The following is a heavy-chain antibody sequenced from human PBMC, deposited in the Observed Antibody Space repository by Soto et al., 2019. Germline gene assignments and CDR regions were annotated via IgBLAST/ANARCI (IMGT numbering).Heavy chain of an antibody. CDR1: GYSFTSYW. D-gene: IGHD5-18*01. J-gene: IGHJ6*02. CDR2: IDPSDSYT. Sequence: PGESLKISCKGSGYSFTSYWISWVRQMPGKGLEWMGRIDPSDSYTNYSPSFQGHVTISADKSISTAYLQWSSLKASDTAMYYCARYVDTAMVVRFGSDYYYGMDVWGQGTTVTVSS. V-gene: IGHV5-10-1*01. CDR3: ARYVDTAMVVRFGSDYYYGMDV.